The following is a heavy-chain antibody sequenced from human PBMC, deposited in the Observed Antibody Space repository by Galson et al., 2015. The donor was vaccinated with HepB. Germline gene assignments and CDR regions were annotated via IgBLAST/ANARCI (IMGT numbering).Heavy chain of an antibody. CDR3: AREARWVHHDY. V-gene: IGHV1-2*02. J-gene: IGHJ4*02. CDR1: GYTFTSYG. Sequence: SVKVSCKASGYTFTSYGISWVRQAPGQGLEWMGWINPNSGGTNYAQKFQGRVTMTRDTSISTAYMELSRLRSDDTAVYYCAREARWVHHDYWGQGTLVTVSS. CDR2: INPNSGGT. D-gene: IGHD4-23*01.